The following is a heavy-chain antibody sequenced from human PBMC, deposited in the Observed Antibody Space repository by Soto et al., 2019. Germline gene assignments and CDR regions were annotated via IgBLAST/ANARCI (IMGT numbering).Heavy chain of an antibody. Sequence: QMQLVQSGPEVKKPGTSVKVSCKASGFTFTSSAVQWVRQARGQRLEWIGWIVVGSGNTNYAQKFQERVTITRGMSTSTAYMELSSLRSEDTAVYYCAAVVYGGNSGPHWFDPWGQGTLVTVSS. CDR2: IVVGSGNT. CDR3: AAVVYGGNSGPHWFDP. J-gene: IGHJ5*02. D-gene: IGHD2-21*02. V-gene: IGHV1-58*01. CDR1: GFTFTSSA.